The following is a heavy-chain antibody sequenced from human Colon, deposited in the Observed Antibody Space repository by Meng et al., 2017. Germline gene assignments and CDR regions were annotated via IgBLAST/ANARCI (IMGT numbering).Heavy chain of an antibody. V-gene: IGHV4-34*11. J-gene: IGHJ4*02. CDR2: IYYTGST. Sequence: QVQLHQWGAGLLKPSETLSLTCAAYDGAFSDYYWSWIRQPPGKGLEWIGYIYYTGSTNYNPSLKSRVTISVDTSKNQFSLKLSSVTAADTAVYYCARGPLDYWGQGTLVTVSS. CDR1: DGAFSDYY. CDR3: ARGPLDY.